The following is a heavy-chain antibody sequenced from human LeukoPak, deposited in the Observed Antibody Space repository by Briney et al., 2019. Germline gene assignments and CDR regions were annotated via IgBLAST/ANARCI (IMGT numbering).Heavy chain of an antibody. D-gene: IGHD2-2*01. CDR1: GYTFTSYG. CDR3: TRVVPAAMAIGGAFDY. J-gene: IGHJ4*02. Sequence: ASVKVSCKASGYTFTSYGISWVRQAPGQGLEWVGWISAYNGNTNYAQKLQGRVTMTTDTSTSTAYMELRSLRSDDTAVYYCTRVVPAAMAIGGAFDYWGQGTLVTVSS. V-gene: IGHV1-18*01. CDR2: ISAYNGNT.